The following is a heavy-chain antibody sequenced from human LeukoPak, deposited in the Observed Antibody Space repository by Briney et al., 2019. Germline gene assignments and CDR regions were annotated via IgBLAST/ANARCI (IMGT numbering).Heavy chain of an antibody. Sequence: GASVKVSCKASGYTFTGYYMHWVRQAPGQGLEWMGWINPNSGGTNYGQKFQGRVTMTRDTSISTAYMELSRLRSDDTAVYYCARDPSYGGKLDYWGQGTLVTVSS. V-gene: IGHV1-2*02. J-gene: IGHJ4*02. D-gene: IGHD4-23*01. CDR3: ARDPSYGGKLDY. CDR1: GYTFTGYY. CDR2: INPNSGGT.